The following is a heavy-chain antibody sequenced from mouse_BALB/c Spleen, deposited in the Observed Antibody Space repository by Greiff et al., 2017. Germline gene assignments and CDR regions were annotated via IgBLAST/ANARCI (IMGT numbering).Heavy chain of an antibody. CDR1: GFTFTDYY. D-gene: IGHD2-10*02. CDR2: IRNKANGYTT. CDR3: ARDIGYGNYDY. Sequence: EVMLVESGGGLVQPGGSLRLSCATSGFTFTDYYMSWVRQPPGKALEWLGFIRNKANGYTTEYSASVKGRFTISRDNSQSILYLQMNTLRAEDSATYYCARDIGYGNYDYWGQGTTLTVSS. V-gene: IGHV7-3*02. J-gene: IGHJ2*01.